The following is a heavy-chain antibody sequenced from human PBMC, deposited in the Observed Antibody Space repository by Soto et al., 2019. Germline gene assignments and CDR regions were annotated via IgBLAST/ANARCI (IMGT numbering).Heavy chain of an antibody. CDR1: GYTFTSYA. Sequence: QVQLVLSGAEVKKPGASVKVSCKASGYTFTSYAMHWVRQAPGQRLEWMGWINAGNGNTKYSQKFQGRVTITRDTSASTAYMELSSLRSEDTAVYYCARGGSLYWYFDLWGRGTLVTVSS. V-gene: IGHV1-3*01. CDR2: INAGNGNT. J-gene: IGHJ2*01. CDR3: ARGGSLYWYFDL. D-gene: IGHD1-26*01.